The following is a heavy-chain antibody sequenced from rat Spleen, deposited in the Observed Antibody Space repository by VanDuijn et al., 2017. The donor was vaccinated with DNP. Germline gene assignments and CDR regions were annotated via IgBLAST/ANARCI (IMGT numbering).Heavy chain of an antibody. CDR2: ISNTGDNT. Sequence: EVRLVESGGGLVQPGGSMKLSCAASGFIFSNYWMTWIRQAPGKGLEWVASISNTGDNTYYSDSVKGRFTISRDNAKSTLYLQMDSLRSEDTATYYCARQNDNSFAYWGQGTLVTVSS. J-gene: IGHJ3*01. CDR3: ARQNDNSFAY. V-gene: IGHV5-31*01. CDR1: GFIFSNYW.